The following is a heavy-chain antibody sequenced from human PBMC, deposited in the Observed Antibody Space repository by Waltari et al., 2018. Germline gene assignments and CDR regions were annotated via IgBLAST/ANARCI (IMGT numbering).Heavy chain of an antibody. V-gene: IGHV3-53*01. CDR3: ARDRGASGYDFDY. Sequence: EVQLVESGGGLIKPGGSLRLSCAASGFTVFSNYMSGVRQAPGKGLEWVSVIYSGGGTTSYADSVKGRFTISRDDSRNIVYLQMNSLRADDTAVYYCARDRGASGYDFDYWGQGVLVTVSS. CDR1: GFTVFSNY. CDR2: IYSGGGTT. J-gene: IGHJ4*02. D-gene: IGHD5-12*01.